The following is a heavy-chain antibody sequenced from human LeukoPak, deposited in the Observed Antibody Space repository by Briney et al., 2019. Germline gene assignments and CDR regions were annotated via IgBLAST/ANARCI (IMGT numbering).Heavy chain of an antibody. CDR1: GGSLSPYY. CDR3: ARQGDGVEYFYAVDV. CDR2: IHYSGST. Sequence: SETLPLTCTVSGGSLSPYYWGWIRQPPGKGLEWIAFIHYSGSTNYNLSLRTRVTISVDTTKNQFSLKVSSVTAADTAIYHCARQGDGVEYFYAVDVWGQGTTVTVSS. D-gene: IGHD3-16*01. V-gene: IGHV4-59*08. J-gene: IGHJ6*02.